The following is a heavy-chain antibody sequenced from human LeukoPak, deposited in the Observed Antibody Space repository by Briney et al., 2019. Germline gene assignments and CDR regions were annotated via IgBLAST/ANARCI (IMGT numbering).Heavy chain of an antibody. V-gene: IGHV4-39*07. CDR2: IFYSGST. J-gene: IGHJ4*02. D-gene: IGHD3-22*01. Sequence: PSETLSLTCTVSGGSISTSNYYWGWIRQPPGKGLEWIGNIFYSGSTYYSPSLKSRVTISVDTSKNQFSLKLSSVTAADTAVYYCARTTMIVELTRGQFDYWGQGTLVTVSS. CDR1: GGSISTSNYY. CDR3: ARTTMIVELTRGQFDY.